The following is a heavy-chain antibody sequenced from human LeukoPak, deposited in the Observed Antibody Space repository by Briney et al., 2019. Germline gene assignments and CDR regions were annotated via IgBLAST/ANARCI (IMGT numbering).Heavy chain of an antibody. CDR1: GGSISSYY. J-gene: IGHJ6*03. CDR2: IYTSGST. V-gene: IGHV4-4*07. Sequence: PSETLSLTCTVSGGSISSYYWSRIRQPAGKGLEWIGRIYTSGSTNYNPSLKSRVTISVDKSKNQFSLKLSSVTAADTAVYYCARDAVCSSTSCYGYYYYYMDVWGKGTTVTVSS. D-gene: IGHD2-2*01. CDR3: ARDAVCSSTSCYGYYYYYMDV.